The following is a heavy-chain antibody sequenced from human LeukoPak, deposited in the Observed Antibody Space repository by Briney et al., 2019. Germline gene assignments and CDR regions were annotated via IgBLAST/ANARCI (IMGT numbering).Heavy chain of an antibody. CDR1: GFTFSSYA. Sequence: GGSLRLSCAASGFTFSSYAMSWVRPAPGKGLEWVSAISGSGGSTYYADSVKGRFTISRDNSKNTLYLQMNSLRAEDTAVYYCAKVTLGSGWRFDYWGQGTLVTVSS. CDR3: AKVTLGSGWRFDY. D-gene: IGHD6-19*01. V-gene: IGHV3-23*01. CDR2: ISGSGGST. J-gene: IGHJ4*02.